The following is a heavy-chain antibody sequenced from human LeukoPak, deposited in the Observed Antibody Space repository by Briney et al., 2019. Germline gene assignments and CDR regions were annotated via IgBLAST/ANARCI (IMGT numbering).Heavy chain of an antibody. CDR1: GFTFSSYA. V-gene: IGHV3-23*01. D-gene: IGHD6-19*01. Sequence: VGSLRLSCAASGFTFSSYAISWVRQAPGKGLEWVSAISASGGNTYYADSVKGRFTISRDNSKNTLYLQMNSLRAEDTAIYYCAKATYSSGWHVRDYWGLGTLVTVSS. CDR3: AKATYSSGWHVRDY. CDR2: ISASGGNT. J-gene: IGHJ4*02.